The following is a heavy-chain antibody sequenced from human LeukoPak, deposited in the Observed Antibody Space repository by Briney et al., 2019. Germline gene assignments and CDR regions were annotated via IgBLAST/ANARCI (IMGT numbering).Heavy chain of an antibody. CDR2: IRYDGGNK. J-gene: IGHJ5*02. CDR1: GFTFNSYG. CDR3: AKDYGTTGTGGAWLDH. V-gene: IGHV3-30*02. D-gene: IGHD1-1*01. Sequence: PGGSLRLSCVASGFTFNSYGMHWVRQAPGMGLQWVAFIRYDGGNKYYTDSVKGRFTISRDNSKNTLYLQMNSLRPEDAALYYCAKDYGTTGTGGAWLDHWGQGTLVTVSS.